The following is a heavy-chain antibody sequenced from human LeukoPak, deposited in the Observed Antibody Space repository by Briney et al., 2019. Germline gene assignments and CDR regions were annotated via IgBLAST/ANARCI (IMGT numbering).Heavy chain of an antibody. CDR2: IXXXGXX. D-gene: IGHD6-19*01. Sequence: PSETLSLTCXVSGGSISSYYWXXXRXPPXXGXXXXXXIXXXGXXXXXXXLKXXXXXXXXXSKNQFSLKLSSVTAADTAXYYCARGVVAVAGPLFDYWGQGTLVTVSS. J-gene: IGHJ4*02. V-gene: IGHV4-59*01. CDR3: ARGVVAVAGPLFDY. CDR1: GGSISSYY.